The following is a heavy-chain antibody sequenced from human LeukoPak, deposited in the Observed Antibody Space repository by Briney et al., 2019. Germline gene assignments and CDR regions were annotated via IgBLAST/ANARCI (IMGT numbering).Heavy chain of an antibody. V-gene: IGHV3-7*03. CDR1: GFMFSNYW. Sequence: PGGSLRLSCEGSGFMFSNYWMNWVRQAPGNGLEWVANINKDGSGKYYLESVKGRFTISRDNARNSLYLQMNSLRAEDTAVYYCAKEPHYYYYYMDVWGKGTTVTVSS. CDR2: INKDGSGK. CDR3: AKEPHYYYYYMDV. J-gene: IGHJ6*03.